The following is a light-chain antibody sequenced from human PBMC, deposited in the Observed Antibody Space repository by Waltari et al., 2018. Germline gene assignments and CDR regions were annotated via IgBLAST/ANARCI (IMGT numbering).Light chain of an antibody. CDR3: QSYDSSLSGV. J-gene: IGLJ2*01. CDR1: SSNIGAGYD. V-gene: IGLV1-40*01. Sequence: QSVLTQPPSVSGAPGQRVTISCTGSSSNIGAGYDVHGYQQLPGTAPNLLIYANSNRPSGVPDRFSGSKSGTSASLAITGLQAEDEADYYCQSYDSSLSGVFGGGTKLTVL. CDR2: ANS.